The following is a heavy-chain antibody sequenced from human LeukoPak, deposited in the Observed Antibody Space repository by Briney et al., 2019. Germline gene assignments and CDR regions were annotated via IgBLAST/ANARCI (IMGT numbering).Heavy chain of an antibody. CDR3: ARSPLGYCSSTSCSPDLDY. CDR1: GFTFSSYG. Sequence: GGSLRLPCAASGFTFSSYGMHWVRQAPGKGLEWVAVISYDGSNKYYADSVKGRFTISRDNSKNTLYLQMNSLRAEDTAVYYCARSPLGYCSSTSCSPDLDYWGQGTLVTVSS. CDR2: ISYDGSNK. V-gene: IGHV3-30*03. D-gene: IGHD2-2*01. J-gene: IGHJ4*02.